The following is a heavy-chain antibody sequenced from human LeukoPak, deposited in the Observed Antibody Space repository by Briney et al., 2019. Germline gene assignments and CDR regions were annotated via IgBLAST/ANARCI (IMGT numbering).Heavy chain of an antibody. CDR3: ARTTEGGYTYDYFYYYYMDV. CDR1: GDSISSVAYY. V-gene: IGHV4-39*07. D-gene: IGHD5-18*01. J-gene: IGHJ6*03. Sequence: PSETLYLTCTVSGDSISSVAYYWGWIRQPPGKGLEWIGRIYSTGGTLYNPSLKSRVTISVDTSKNQFSLKLSSVTAADTAVYYCARTTEGGYTYDYFYYYYMDVWGKGTTVTISS. CDR2: IYSTGGT.